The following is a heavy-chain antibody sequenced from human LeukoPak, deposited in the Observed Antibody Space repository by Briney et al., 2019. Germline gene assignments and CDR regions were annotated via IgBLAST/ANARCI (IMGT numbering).Heavy chain of an antibody. Sequence: GASVKVSCKASGYTFTSYDIHWVRQATGQGLEWMGWMNPNSGNTGYAQKFQGRVTMTRNTSISTAYMELSSLRSEDTAVYYCARTLITTDLRYNWLDPWGQGTLVIVSS. CDR2: MNPNSGNT. CDR3: ARTLITTDLRYNWLDP. J-gene: IGHJ5*02. V-gene: IGHV1-8*01. CDR1: GYTFTSYD. D-gene: IGHD3-3*01.